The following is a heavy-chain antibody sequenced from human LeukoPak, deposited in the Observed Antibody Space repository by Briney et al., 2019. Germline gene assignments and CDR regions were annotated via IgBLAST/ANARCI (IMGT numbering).Heavy chain of an antibody. J-gene: IGHJ6*02. D-gene: IGHD3-3*01. Sequence: ASVKVSCKASGYTFTGYYMHWVRQAPGQGLEWMGRINPNSGGSTSYAQKFQGRVTMTRDTSTSTVYMELSSLRSEDTAVYYCATTRFLEWSRTGYYYGMDVWGQGTTVTVSS. CDR3: ATTRFLEWSRTGYYYGMDV. V-gene: IGHV1-46*01. CDR2: INPNSGGST. CDR1: GYTFTGYY.